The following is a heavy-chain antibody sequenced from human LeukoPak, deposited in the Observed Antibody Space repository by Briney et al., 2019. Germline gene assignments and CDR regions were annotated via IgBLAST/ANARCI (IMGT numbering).Heavy chain of an antibody. Sequence: GASLKISCKGSGYSFTSYWISWVRQMPGKGLEWMGRIDPSDSYTNYSPSFQGHVTISADKSISTAYLQWSSLKASDTAMYYCARQENDYGDYSWFDPWGQGTLVTVSS. CDR2: IDPSDSYT. J-gene: IGHJ5*02. D-gene: IGHD4-17*01. CDR3: ARQENDYGDYSWFDP. CDR1: GYSFTSYW. V-gene: IGHV5-10-1*01.